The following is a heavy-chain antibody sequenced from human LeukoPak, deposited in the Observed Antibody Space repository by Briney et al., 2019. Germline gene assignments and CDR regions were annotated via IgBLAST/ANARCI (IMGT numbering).Heavy chain of an antibody. CDR1: GGSVSSGGFY. CDR3: AGRTHGSYYYDSSGYTIDY. Sequence: KTSQTLSLTCTVSGGSVSSGGFYWHWVRQPPGKGLEWIGEIYHSGSTNYNPSLKSRVTISVDKSKNQFSLKLSSVTAADTAVYYCAGRTHGSYYYDSSGYTIDYWGQGTLVTVSS. D-gene: IGHD3-22*01. V-gene: IGHV4-30-2*01. CDR2: IYHSGST. J-gene: IGHJ4*02.